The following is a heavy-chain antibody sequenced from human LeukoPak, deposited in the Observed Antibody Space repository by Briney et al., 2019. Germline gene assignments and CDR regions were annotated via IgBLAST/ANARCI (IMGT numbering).Heavy chain of an antibody. D-gene: IGHD3-22*01. J-gene: IGHJ4*02. CDR3: ARGPQKNGHSSGYPGYFDY. V-gene: IGHV3-74*01. CDR1: GNYW. Sequence: GSLRLSCAASGNYWMHWVRQAPGKGLVWVSHINSDGSWTSYADSVKGRFTISKDNAKNTVYLQMNSLRAEDTAVYYCARGPQKNGHSSGYPGYFDYWGQGTLVTVSS. CDR2: INSDGSWT.